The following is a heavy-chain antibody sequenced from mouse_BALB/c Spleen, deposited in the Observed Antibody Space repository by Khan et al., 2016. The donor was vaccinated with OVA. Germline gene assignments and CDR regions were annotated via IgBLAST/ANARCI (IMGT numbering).Heavy chain of an antibody. V-gene: IGHV3-2*02. CDR2: ISYSGST. Sequence: EVQLVESGPGLVKPSQSLSLTCTVTGYSITSGYGWNWIRQFPGNKLEWMGYISYSGSTNYNPSLKSRISITRDTSKNQFFLKLNSVTTEKTATYYCARTARIKYWGQGTTLTVSS. J-gene: IGHJ2*01. CDR1: GYSITSGYG. D-gene: IGHD1-2*01. CDR3: ARTARIKY.